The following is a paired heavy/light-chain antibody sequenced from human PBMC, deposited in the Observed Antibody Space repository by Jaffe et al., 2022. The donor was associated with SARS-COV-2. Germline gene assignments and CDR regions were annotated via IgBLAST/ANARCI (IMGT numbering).Heavy chain of an antibody. V-gene: IGHV3-23*01. J-gene: IGHJ4*02. CDR1: GFTFSIRA. D-gene: IGHD3-22*01. CDR3: AKGADSGYYGDFDY. CDR2: ISGEGGAT. Sequence: EVLLLDSGGGLVQPGGSLRLSCAASGFTFSIRAMTWVRQAPGKGLEWVSTISGEGGATYYADSVRGRFTISRDNSQNTLYLQMNSLRAEDTAVYHCAKGADSGYYGDFDYWGQGTLVTVSS.
Light chain of an antibody. CDR3: QQYNSYPFT. V-gene: IGKV1-16*02. CDR2: AAS. J-gene: IGKJ3*01. CDR1: QDINNY. Sequence: DIQMTQSPSSLSASVGDRVTITCRASQDINNYLAWFQQKPGKAPKSLIYAASSLQSGVPSKFSGSGSGTDFTLTISSLQPEDIATYYCQQYNSYPFTFGPGTKVNIK.